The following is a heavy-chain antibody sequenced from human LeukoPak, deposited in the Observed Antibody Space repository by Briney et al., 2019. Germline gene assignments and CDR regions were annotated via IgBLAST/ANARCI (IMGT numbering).Heavy chain of an antibody. Sequence: GGSLRLSCAASGFSFSDYYMSWIRQAPGKGLEWLSYISSSSSYTNYADSVKGRFTISRDNSKNTLYLQMNSLRAEDTAVYYCARARDGYRTDYFDYWGQGTLVTVSS. CDR2: ISSSSSYT. CDR3: ARARDGYRTDYFDY. CDR1: GFSFSDYY. J-gene: IGHJ4*02. V-gene: IGHV3-11*06. D-gene: IGHD5-24*01.